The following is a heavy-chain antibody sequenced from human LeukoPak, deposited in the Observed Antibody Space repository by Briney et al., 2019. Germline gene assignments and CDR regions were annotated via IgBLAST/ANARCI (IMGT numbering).Heavy chain of an antibody. J-gene: IGHJ4*02. V-gene: IGHV3-23*01. CDR2: ISGSGGSI. D-gene: IGHD6-19*01. Sequence: PGGSLRLSCAASGFTFSSYAMSWVRQAPGRGLEWVSAISGSGGSIYYADSVKGRFTISRDNSKNTLYLQMNSLRAEDTAVYYCAKDLPVAGPFYYFDYWGQGTLVTVSS. CDR3: AKDLPVAGPFYYFDY. CDR1: GFTFSSYA.